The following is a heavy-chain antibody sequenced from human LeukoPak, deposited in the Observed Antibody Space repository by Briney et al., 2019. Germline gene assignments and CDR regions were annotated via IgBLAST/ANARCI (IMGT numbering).Heavy chain of an antibody. CDR1: GFTFSSYW. V-gene: IGHV3-7*01. CDR3: ARGRSYSGSSYYFDY. CDR2: IKQDGSEK. Sequence: GGSLRLSCAASGFTFSSYWMSWVRQAPGKGLEWVANIKQDGSEKYYVDSVKGRFTISRDNAKNSLYLQMNSLRAEDTAVYYCARGRSYSGSSYYFDYWGQGTLVTVSS. D-gene: IGHD1-26*01. J-gene: IGHJ4*02.